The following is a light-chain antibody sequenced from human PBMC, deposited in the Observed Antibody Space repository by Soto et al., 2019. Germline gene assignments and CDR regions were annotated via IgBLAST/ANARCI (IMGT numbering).Light chain of an antibody. V-gene: IGKV3-11*01. Sequence: EIVLTQSPATLSLSPGERATLSCRASQSVSNYLAWYQQKPGRAPRLLIYDASNRATGIPARFSGSGSATDFTLTISSLELEDFAVYYCLLRTNWPPYTFGQGTKLEI. J-gene: IGKJ2*01. CDR2: DAS. CDR1: QSVSNY. CDR3: LLRTNWPPYT.